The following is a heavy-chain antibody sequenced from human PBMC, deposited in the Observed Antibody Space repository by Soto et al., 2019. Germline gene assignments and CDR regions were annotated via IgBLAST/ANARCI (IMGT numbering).Heavy chain of an antibody. CDR1: GYTFTSYG. J-gene: IGHJ6*02. D-gene: IGHD3-22*01. CDR2: ISTYNGNT. Sequence: ASVKVSCKASGYTFTSYGIIWVRQATGQGLEWMGRISTYNGNTNYPQSLQGRLTMTTDTSTSTAYMELRSLRSDDTAVYYCARDQSCDRSYYYGIDVWGQGTTVTGSS. V-gene: IGHV1-18*01. CDR3: ARDQSCDRSYYYGIDV.